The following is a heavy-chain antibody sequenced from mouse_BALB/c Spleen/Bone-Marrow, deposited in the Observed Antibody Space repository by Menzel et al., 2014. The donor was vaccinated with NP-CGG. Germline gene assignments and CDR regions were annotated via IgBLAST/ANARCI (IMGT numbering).Heavy chain of an antibody. Sequence: VQLQQLGPGLVKPSQSLSLTCSVTGYSITSGYYWNWIRQFPGNRLEWMGYITNDGSSNYNPSLKNRISITRDTSENQFFLKLNSVTTEDTATYYCARDHYYGSSYLDYWGQGTTLTVSS. CDR1: GYSITSGYY. CDR2: ITNDGSS. D-gene: IGHD1-1*01. V-gene: IGHV3-6*02. J-gene: IGHJ2*01. CDR3: ARDHYYGSSYLDY.